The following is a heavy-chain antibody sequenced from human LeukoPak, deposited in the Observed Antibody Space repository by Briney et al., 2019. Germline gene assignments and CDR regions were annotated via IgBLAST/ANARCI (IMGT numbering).Heavy chain of an antibody. J-gene: IGHJ4*02. CDR1: GFSLSDYY. D-gene: IGHD3-10*01. CDR2: ISSSSSYT. CDR3: ARDRGDSWSSDY. V-gene: IGHV3-11*06. Sequence: GGSLRLSSAASGFSLSDYYMSWVRQAPGKGLEWVSYISSSSSYTINADSVKGRFTVFRDNAKNLVFLQMNRLRVEDTAVYYCARDRGDSWSSDYWGQGTLVTVSS.